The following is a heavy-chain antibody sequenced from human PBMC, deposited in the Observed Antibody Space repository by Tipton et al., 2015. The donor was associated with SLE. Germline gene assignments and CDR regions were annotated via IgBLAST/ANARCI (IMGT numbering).Heavy chain of an antibody. CDR3: ARTLDTLDF. Sequence: TLSLTCTVSGGSISSSSYYWGWIRQPPGKGLEWIGSIYYSGSTYYNPSLKSRVTISVDTSKNQFSLKLSSVTAADTAVYYCARTLDTLDFWGQGTMVTVSS. V-gene: IGHV4-39*07. CDR1: GGSISSSSYY. CDR2: IYYSGST. J-gene: IGHJ3*01.